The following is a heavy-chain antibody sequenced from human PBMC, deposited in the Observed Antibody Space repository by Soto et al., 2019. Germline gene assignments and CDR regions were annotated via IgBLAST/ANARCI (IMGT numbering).Heavy chain of an antibody. CDR1: GYTFTSYG. J-gene: IGHJ6*02. D-gene: IGHD6-13*01. CDR3: ARDSSYSSSWYGMDV. Sequence: ASVKVSCKASGYTFTSYGISWVRQAPGQGLEWMGWISAYNGNKNYAQKLQGRVTMTTDTSTSTAYMELRSLRSDDTAVYYCARDSSYSSSWYGMDVWGQGTTVTVSS. CDR2: ISAYNGNK. V-gene: IGHV1-18*01.